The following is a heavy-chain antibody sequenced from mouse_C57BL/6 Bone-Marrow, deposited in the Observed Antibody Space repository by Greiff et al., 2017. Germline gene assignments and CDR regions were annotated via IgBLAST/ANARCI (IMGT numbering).Heavy chain of an antibody. CDR2: INPNNGGT. CDR1: GYTFTDYY. V-gene: IGHV1-26*01. J-gene: IGHJ2*01. D-gene: IGHD1-1*01. Sequence: EVQLQQSGPELVKPGASVKISCKASGYTFTDYYMNWVKQSHGKSLEWIGDINPNNGGTSYNQKFKGKATLTVDKSSSTAYMELRSLTSEDSAVYYCARGPLRFDYWGQGTTLTVSS. CDR3: ARGPLRFDY.